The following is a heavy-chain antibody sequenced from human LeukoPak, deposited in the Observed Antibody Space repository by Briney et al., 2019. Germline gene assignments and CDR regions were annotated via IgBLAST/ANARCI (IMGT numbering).Heavy chain of an antibody. D-gene: IGHD6-19*01. V-gene: IGHV1-8*01. CDR1: GYTFTSYY. J-gene: IGHJ4*02. CDR3: ARLKYSSGWYEDY. CDR2: MNPNSGNT. Sequence: ASVKVSCKASGYTFTSYYINWVGQATGQRLEWMGWMNPNSGNTGYAQKFQGRVTMTRNTSISTAYMELSSLRSEDTAVYYCARLKYSSGWYEDYWGQGTLVTVSS.